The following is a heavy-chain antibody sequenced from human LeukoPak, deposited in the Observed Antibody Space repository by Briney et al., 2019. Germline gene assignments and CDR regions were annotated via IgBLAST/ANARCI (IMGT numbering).Heavy chain of an antibody. CDR1: GGSISSGSYY. J-gene: IGHJ4*02. CDR3: ARETYYYDSGGHDY. Sequence: SETLSLTCTVSGGSISSGSYYWSWIRRPAGKGLEWIGRIYTSGSTNYNPSLKSRVTISVDTSKNQFSLKLSSVTAADTAVYYCARETYYYDSGGHDYWGQGTLVTVSS. V-gene: IGHV4-61*02. D-gene: IGHD3-22*01. CDR2: IYTSGST.